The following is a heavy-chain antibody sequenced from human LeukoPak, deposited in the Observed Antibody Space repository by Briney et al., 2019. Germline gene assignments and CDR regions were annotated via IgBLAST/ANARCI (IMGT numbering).Heavy chain of an antibody. CDR1: GGTFSSYA. Sequence: SVKVSCKASGGTFSSYAISWVRQAPGQGLEWMGGIIPILGTANYAQKFQGRVTITADESTSTAYMELSSLRSEDTAVYYCARDFRRWLHIGSAFDIWGQGTMVTVSS. CDR2: IIPILGTA. V-gene: IGHV1-69*13. CDR3: ARDFRRWLHIGSAFDI. D-gene: IGHD5-24*01. J-gene: IGHJ3*02.